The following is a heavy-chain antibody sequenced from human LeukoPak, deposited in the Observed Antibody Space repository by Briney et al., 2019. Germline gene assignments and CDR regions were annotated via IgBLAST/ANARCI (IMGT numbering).Heavy chain of an antibody. CDR1: GGSFSGYY. D-gene: IGHD2-2*01. CDR3: ARHCSTSCYWSSGFDY. V-gene: IGHV4-34*01. J-gene: IGHJ4*02. CDR2: IDHSGST. Sequence: SETLSLTCAVYGGSFSGYYWSWIRQPPGKGLEWIGEIDHSGSTNYNPSLKSRVTISVDTSKNQFSLKLSSVTAADTAVYYCARHCSTSCYWSSGFDYWGQGALVTVSS.